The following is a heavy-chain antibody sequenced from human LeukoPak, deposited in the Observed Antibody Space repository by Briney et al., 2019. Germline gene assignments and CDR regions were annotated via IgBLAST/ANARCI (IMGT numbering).Heavy chain of an antibody. CDR3: ARGDGRDGYKGRLEY. J-gene: IGHJ4*02. Sequence: PSETLSLTCAVYGGSFSGYYWSWLRQPPGKGLEGIGEINHSGSTNCNPSLKSRVTISVDTSKNQFSLKLSSVTAADTAVYYCARGDGRDGYKGRLEYWGQGNLVTVSS. D-gene: IGHD5-24*01. V-gene: IGHV4-34*01. CDR2: INHSGST. CDR1: GGSFSGYY.